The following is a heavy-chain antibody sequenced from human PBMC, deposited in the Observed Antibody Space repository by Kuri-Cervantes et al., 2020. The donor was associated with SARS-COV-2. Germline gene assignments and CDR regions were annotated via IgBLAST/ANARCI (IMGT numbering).Heavy chain of an antibody. CDR2: IYHSGST. CDR3: ARVKIAGACDY. V-gene: IGHV4-30-2*01. J-gene: IGHJ4*02. Sequence: SETLSLTCTVPGGSISSGGYYWSWIRQPPGKGLEWIGYIYHSGSTYYNPSLKSRVTISVDRSKNQFSLKLSSVTAADTAVYYCARVKIAGACDYWGQGTLVTVSS. D-gene: IGHD2-15*01. CDR1: GGSISSGGYY.